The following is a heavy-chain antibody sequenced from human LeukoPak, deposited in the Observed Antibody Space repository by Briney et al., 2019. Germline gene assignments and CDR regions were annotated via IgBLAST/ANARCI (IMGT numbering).Heavy chain of an antibody. J-gene: IGHJ4*02. V-gene: IGHV1-46*02. D-gene: IGHD1-26*01. CDR2: INPSGGST. CDR3: ARDPSGSYFPNYFDY. CDR1: GYTFNSYY. Sequence: ASVKVSCKASGYTFNSYYMHWVRQAPGQGLEWMGIINPSGGSTSYAQKFQGRVTMTRDTSTSTVYMELSSLRSEDTAVYYCARDPSGSYFPNYFDYWGQGTLVTVSS.